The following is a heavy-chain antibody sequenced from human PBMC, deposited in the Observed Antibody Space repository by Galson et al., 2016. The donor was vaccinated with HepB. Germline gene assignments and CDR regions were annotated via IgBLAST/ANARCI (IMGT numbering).Heavy chain of an antibody. CDR1: GDSVSSNSVV. D-gene: IGHD3-16*02. J-gene: IGHJ4*02. V-gene: IGHV6-1*01. CDR3: ARGLIALQRGFFDY. Sequence: CAISGDSVSSNSVVWNWIRQSPSRGLEWLGRTYYRSKWFNEYADSVKSRITINADTSMNHFSLLLNSVTPEDTAVYYCARGLIALQRGFFDYWGQGTLVTVSS. CDR2: TYYRSKWFN.